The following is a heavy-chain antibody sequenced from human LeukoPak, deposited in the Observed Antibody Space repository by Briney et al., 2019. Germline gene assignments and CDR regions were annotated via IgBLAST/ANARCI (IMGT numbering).Heavy chain of an antibody. J-gene: IGHJ4*02. Sequence: GGSLRLSCATSGFTFSSSVMSWVRQAPGKGLEWVSGMSINGDYTNYADSVRGRFTISRDDSRNTLYMQMNSLRAEDTAIYYCAKCGVDEGGWRHYVDYWGQGALVIVSS. V-gene: IGHV3-23*01. D-gene: IGHD1-26*01. CDR3: AKCGVDEGGWRHYVDY. CDR1: GFTFSSSV. CDR2: MSINGDYT.